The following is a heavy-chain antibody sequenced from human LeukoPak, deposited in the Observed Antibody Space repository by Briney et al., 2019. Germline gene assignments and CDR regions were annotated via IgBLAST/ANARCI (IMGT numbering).Heavy chain of an antibody. CDR1: GFTFSSYS. CDR3: ARTPQAGDTAMVKAGNWFVT. D-gene: IGHD5-18*01. V-gene: IGHV3-21*01. Sequence: GGSLRLSCAASGFTFSSYSTNWVRQAPGKGLEWVSSISSSSSYIYYADSVKGRFTISRDNAKNSLYLQMNSLRAEDTAVYYCARTPQAGDTAMVKAGNWFVTSGQRALVTVSS. CDR2: ISSSSSYI. J-gene: IGHJ5*02.